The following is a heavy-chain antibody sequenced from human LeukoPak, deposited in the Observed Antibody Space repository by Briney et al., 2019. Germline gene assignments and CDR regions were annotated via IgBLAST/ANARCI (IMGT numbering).Heavy chain of an antibody. V-gene: IGHV3-23*01. CDR2: ISGSGGST. J-gene: IGHJ3*02. D-gene: IGHD2/OR15-2a*01. CDR3: ARNILFAFDI. Sequence: GGSLRLSCAASGFTFSSYAMSWVRQAPGKGLEWVSAISGSGGSTYYADSVKGRFTISRDNSKNTLYLQVNSLRAEDTAMYYCARNILFAFDIWGQGTMVTVSS. CDR1: GFTFSSYA.